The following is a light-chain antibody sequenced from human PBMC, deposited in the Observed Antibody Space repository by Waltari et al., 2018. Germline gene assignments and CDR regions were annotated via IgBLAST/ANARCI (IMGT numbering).Light chain of an antibody. CDR3: YSAADDQSWV. Sequence: SFELRQPSSVSVSPGQTARITCSADVLSNKYTRWFQQRPGHAPVLVIYKDTERPSGIPERFSGSSSGTTVTLTISRAQVDDEADYYCYSAADDQSWVFGGGTKLTVL. CDR2: KDT. V-gene: IGLV3-27*01. J-gene: IGLJ3*02. CDR1: VLSNKY.